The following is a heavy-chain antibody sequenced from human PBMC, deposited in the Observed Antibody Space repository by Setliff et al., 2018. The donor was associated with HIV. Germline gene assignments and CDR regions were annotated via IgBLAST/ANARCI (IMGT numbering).Heavy chain of an antibody. D-gene: IGHD2-21*01. CDR3: AGQHGRFSGDYFDY. Sequence: SVKVSCKASGDTFSSYAISWVRQAPGQGLEWMGGIIPILGIANYAQKFQGRVTITADESTSTAYMELSSLRSEDTAVYYCAGQHGRFSGDYFDYWGQGTLVTVSS. J-gene: IGHJ4*02. CDR1: GDTFSSYA. V-gene: IGHV1-69*10. CDR2: IIPILGIA.